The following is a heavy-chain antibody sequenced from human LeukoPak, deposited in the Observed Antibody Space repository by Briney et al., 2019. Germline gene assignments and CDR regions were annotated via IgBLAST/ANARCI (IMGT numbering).Heavy chain of an antibody. CDR1: GFAFSTYA. D-gene: IGHD2-8*02. V-gene: IGHV3-23*01. CDR2: ISSSDGGS. Sequence: PGGSLRLSCEASGFAFSTYAMSWVRQAPGKGLQWVSGISSSDGGSYYTGSVEGRFAISSDNSKNTVYLQMNNLRAEDTAVYYCAKCMSESGVCLNFDHWGQGNLVAVSS. CDR3: AKCMSESGVCLNFDH. J-gene: IGHJ4*02.